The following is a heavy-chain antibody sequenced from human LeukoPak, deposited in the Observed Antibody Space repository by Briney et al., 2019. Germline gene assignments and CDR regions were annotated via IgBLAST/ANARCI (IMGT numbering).Heavy chain of an antibody. CDR2: MSYSGST. CDR3: ARHEENTCYSNFDY. D-gene: IGHD2-15*01. J-gene: IGHJ4*02. Sequence: PSETLSLTSTLSGGSLTRSSYYWGWIRHPPGKGLEWIGSMSYSGSTYYNPSLKSRVTMSVDTSKNQFSLKLSYVAAADTAVYYCARHEENTCYSNFDYWGQGTLVTVSS. CDR1: GGSLTRSSYY. V-gene: IGHV4-39*01.